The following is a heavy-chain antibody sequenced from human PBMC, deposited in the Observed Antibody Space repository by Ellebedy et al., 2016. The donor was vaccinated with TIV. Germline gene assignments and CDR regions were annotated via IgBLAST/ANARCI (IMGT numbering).Heavy chain of an antibody. CDR1: GGTISSYY. D-gene: IGHD1-26*01. V-gene: IGHV4-4*07. CDR3: ARGPGAATDETFDI. Sequence: MPSETLSLTCTVPGGTISSYYWSWIRQPDGKGLEWIGRIYTSGSTNYNHSLESRVTVSVDTSKSQFSLKLTSVTAADTAVYYCARGPGAATDETFDIWGQGTLVTVSS. CDR2: IYTSGST. J-gene: IGHJ3*02.